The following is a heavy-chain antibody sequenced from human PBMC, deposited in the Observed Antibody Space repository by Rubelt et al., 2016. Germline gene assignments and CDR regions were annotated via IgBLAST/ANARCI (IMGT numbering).Heavy chain of an antibody. CDR2: ISSSSSYL. Sequence: AASGFTFSSYSMNWVRQAPGKGLEWVSFISSSSSYLKYADSVKGRFTISRDNAKKALYMQMGSLRAEDTAGNYLAKETEGNYHYYGMDVWGQGTTVTVSS. CDR3: AKETEGNYHYYGMDV. CDR1: GFTFSSYS. J-gene: IGHJ6*02. V-gene: IGHV3-21*04.